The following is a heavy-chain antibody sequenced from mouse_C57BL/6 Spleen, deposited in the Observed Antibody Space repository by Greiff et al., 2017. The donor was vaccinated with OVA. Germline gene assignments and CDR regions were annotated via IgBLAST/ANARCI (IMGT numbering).Heavy chain of an antibody. V-gene: IGHV1-55*01. CDR3: ARSPYDYYWFAY. CDR2: IYPGSGST. J-gene: IGHJ3*01. Sequence: QVQLQQPGAELVKPGASVKMSCKASGYTFTSYWITWVKQRPGHGLEWIGDIYPGSGSTNYNEKFKSKATLTVDTSSSTAYMQLSSLTSEDSAVYYCARSPYDYYWFAYWGQGTLVTVSA. D-gene: IGHD2-4*01. CDR1: GYTFTSYW.